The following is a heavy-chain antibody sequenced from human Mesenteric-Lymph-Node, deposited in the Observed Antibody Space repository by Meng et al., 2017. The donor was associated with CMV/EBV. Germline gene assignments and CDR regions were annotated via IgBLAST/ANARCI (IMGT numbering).Heavy chain of an antibody. CDR2: INPNSGVS. J-gene: IGHJ5*02. CDR3: ARDNVNPEGFDP. D-gene: IGHD2/OR15-2a*01. V-gene: IGHV1-2*06. CDR1: GYTFTDFY. Sequence: QVQLVQSRAEVGKPGASVTVSCKASGYTFTDFYIPGVRQAPGRGLEWMGRINPNSGVSNSAQNFQGRVTMTRDTSISTAYMELGRLTSDDTAVYYYARDNVNPEGFDPWGQGTLVTVSS.